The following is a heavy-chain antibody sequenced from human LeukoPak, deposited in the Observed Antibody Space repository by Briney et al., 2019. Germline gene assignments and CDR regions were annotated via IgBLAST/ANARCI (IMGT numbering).Heavy chain of an antibody. CDR3: ARDKEAAVDFWSGYYPL. Sequence: GGSLRLSCAASGFISSSYWMGWVRQAPGKGLEWVANIKRDGSERYYVDSVKGRFTISRDNAQNPLYLQMNSLRDEDTGVYYCARDKEAAVDFWSGYYPLWGQGTLVTVSS. CDR1: GFISSSYW. CDR2: IKRDGSER. J-gene: IGHJ4*02. V-gene: IGHV3-7*01. D-gene: IGHD3-3*01.